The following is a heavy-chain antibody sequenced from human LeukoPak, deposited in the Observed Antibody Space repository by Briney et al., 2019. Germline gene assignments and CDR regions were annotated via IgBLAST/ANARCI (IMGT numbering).Heavy chain of an antibody. CDR1: GGSFSGYY. Sequence: PSETLSLTCAVYGGSFSGYYWSWIRQPPGKGLEWIGSIYYSGSTYYNPSLKSRVTISVDTSKNQFSLKLTSVTAADTAVYYCARASRGHDYWGQGTLVTVSS. CDR3: ARASRGHDY. V-gene: IGHV4-34*01. D-gene: IGHD3-10*01. CDR2: IYYSGST. J-gene: IGHJ4*02.